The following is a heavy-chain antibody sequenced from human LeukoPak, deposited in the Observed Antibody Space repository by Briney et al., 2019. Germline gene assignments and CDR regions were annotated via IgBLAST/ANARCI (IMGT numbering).Heavy chain of an antibody. J-gene: IGHJ5*02. CDR2: ISGSGGST. Sequence: GESLKISCAASGFTFSSYAMSWVRQAPGKGLEWVSAISGSGGSTYYADSVKGRFTISRDNSKNTLYLQMNSLRAEDTAVYYCAKVNGDYGRNWFDPWGQGTLVTVSS. D-gene: IGHD4-17*01. V-gene: IGHV3-23*01. CDR1: GFTFSSYA. CDR3: AKVNGDYGRNWFDP.